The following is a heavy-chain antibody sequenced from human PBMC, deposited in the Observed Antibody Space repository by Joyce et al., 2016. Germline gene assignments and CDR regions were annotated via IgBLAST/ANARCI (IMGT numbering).Heavy chain of an antibody. D-gene: IGHD3-22*01. CDR1: GYTFTNLA. Sequence: QVQLVQSGSELKKPGASVKVSCKTSGYTFTNLAMNWVRQAPGQGLEWMGLINTNTGNPMYGQGFTVRFVFSVDTSLSTAYLQISSLKAEDTAVYYCAREADDTSAYNWFDPWGQGTLVTVSS. J-gene: IGHJ5*02. V-gene: IGHV7-4-1*02. CDR3: AREADDTSAYNWFDP. CDR2: INTNTGNP.